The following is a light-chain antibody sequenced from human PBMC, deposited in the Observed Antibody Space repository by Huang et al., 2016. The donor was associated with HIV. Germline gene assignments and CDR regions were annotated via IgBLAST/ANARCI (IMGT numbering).Light chain of an antibody. CDR1: QSIGTW. J-gene: IGKJ1*01. CDR3: QHYNSFPWT. Sequence: DIQMTQSSATLSASVGDRVTITCRASQSIGTWLAWYQQKPGKAPNLLIYDASTLESGVPSRFSGGGSGTEFTLTITSLQPDDFASYYCQHYNSFPWTFGQGTKVEV. CDR2: DAS. V-gene: IGKV1-5*03.